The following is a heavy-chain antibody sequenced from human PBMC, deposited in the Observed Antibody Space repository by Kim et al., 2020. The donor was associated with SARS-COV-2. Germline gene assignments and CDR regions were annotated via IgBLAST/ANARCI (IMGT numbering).Heavy chain of an antibody. CDR1: GFTFSNYD. Sequence: GGSLRLACAASGFTFSNYDMHWVRQAPGKGLEWVAFISYDGSNKYYADSVKGRFTISRDNSKNNLYLQMNSLRAEDTAVYYWAREGGYRYGRAFDYWGQG. CDR3: AREGGYRYGRAFDY. V-gene: IGHV3-33*05. J-gene: IGHJ4*02. D-gene: IGHD5-18*01. CDR2: ISYDGSNK.